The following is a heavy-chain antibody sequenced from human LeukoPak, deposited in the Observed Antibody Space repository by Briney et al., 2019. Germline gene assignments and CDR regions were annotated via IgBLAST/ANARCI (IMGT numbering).Heavy chain of an antibody. Sequence: GGPLSLSCAASGFTFSSYAMSWVRQAPGKGLEWVSAITGSGGSTYYADYVKGRFTISRDNYKNTLYLQMNSLRAEDTAVYYCAKVVQYYDILTGYYFQGGLEYYFDFWGQGTLVTVSS. CDR2: ITGSGGST. CDR1: GFTFSSYA. CDR3: AKVVQYYDILTGYYFQGGLEYYFDF. D-gene: IGHD3-9*01. V-gene: IGHV3-23*01. J-gene: IGHJ4*02.